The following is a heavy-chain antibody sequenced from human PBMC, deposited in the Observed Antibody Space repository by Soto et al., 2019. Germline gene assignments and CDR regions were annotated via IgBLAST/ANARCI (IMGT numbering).Heavy chain of an antibody. V-gene: IGHV3-30*18. CDR1: GFTFSSYG. J-gene: IGHJ3*01. CDR3: AKYHTFHAGIAAA. CDR2: ISYDGSNK. D-gene: IGHD6-13*01. Sequence: GGSLRLSCAASGFTFSSYGMHWVRQAPGKGLEWVAVISYDGSNKYYADSVKGRFTISRDNSKNTLYLQMNSLRAEDTAVYYWAKYHTFHAGIAAAWGKGTMVTVSS.